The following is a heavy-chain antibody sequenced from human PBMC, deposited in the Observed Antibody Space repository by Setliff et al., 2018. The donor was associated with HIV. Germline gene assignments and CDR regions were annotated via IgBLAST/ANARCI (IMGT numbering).Heavy chain of an antibody. Sequence: GGSLRLSCAASGFTFSSYSMNWVRQAPGKGLEWVSFIGGNSGAVTYADSVKGRFTISRDNAKNSLFLQMNSLRAEDTALYYCAREIRAGDYPPYNYYFYMDVWGKGTTVTVSS. CDR1: GFTFSSYS. CDR3: AREIRAGDYPPYNYYFYMDV. D-gene: IGHD4-17*01. J-gene: IGHJ6*03. V-gene: IGHV3-48*01. CDR2: IGGNSGAV.